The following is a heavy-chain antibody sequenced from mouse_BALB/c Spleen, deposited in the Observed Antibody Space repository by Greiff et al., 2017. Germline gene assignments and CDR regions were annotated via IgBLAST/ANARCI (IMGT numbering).Heavy chain of an antibody. D-gene: IGHD2-1*01. J-gene: IGHJ2*01. CDR3: ARGGGNYVLDY. Sequence: EVMLVESGGGLVKPGGSLKLSCAASGFTFSSYAMSWVRQTPEKRLEWVASISSGGSTYYPDSVKGRFTISRDNARNILYLQMSSLRSEDTAMYYCARGGGNYVLDYWGQGTTLTVSS. V-gene: IGHV5-6-5*01. CDR2: ISSGGST. CDR1: GFTFSSYA.